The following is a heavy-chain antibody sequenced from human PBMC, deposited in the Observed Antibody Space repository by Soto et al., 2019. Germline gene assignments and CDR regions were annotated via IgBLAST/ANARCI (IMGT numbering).Heavy chain of an antibody. V-gene: IGHV3-33*01. CDR2: IWYDGSNK. CDR3: ARDRRPGDYGVRYFQH. D-gene: IGHD4-17*01. Sequence: QVQLVESGGGVVQPGRSLRLSCAASGFTFSSYGMHWVRQAPGKGLEWVAVIWYDGSNKYYADSVKGRFTISRDNSKNPLYLQMNSLRAEDTAVYYCARDRRPGDYGVRYFQHWGKGTLVTVSS. J-gene: IGHJ1*01. CDR1: GFTFSSYG.